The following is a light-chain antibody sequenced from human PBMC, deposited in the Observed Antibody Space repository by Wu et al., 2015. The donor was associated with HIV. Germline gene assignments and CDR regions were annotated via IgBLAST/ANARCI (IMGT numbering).Light chain of an antibody. V-gene: IGKV3-20*01. CDR3: QYYGTLPT. Sequence: ESVLTQSPGTLSLSPGERATLSCRASQSVSSTSLAWYQQKPGQAPRLLIYGASSRATGIPDRFSGSGSGTDFTLTISGLEPEDFAVYCCQYYGTLPTFGQGTKVEIK. CDR1: QSVSSTS. J-gene: IGKJ1*01. CDR2: GAS.